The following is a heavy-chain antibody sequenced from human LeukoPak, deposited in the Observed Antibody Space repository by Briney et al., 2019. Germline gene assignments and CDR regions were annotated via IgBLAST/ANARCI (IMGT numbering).Heavy chain of an antibody. V-gene: IGHV4-34*01. J-gene: IGHJ4*02. CDR3: TISFVGGATDY. CDR1: GGSFSGYY. CDR2: INQRGST. D-gene: IGHD2-21*01. Sequence: PSETLSLTCALYGGSFSGYYWSWVRQPPGKGLEWLGKINQRGSTNYNSSLKSRFTISVDTSKNQFSLKLSSVTAADTAVYYCTISFVGGATDYWGQGTLVTVSS.